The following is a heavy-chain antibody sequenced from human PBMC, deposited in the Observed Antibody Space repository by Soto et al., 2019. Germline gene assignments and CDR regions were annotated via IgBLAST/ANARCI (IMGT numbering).Heavy chain of an antibody. CDR2: IYDTGTT. V-gene: IGHV4-59*08. Sequence: PSETLSLTCTVSGASISSFYWSWSRQPPGKGLEWIGYIYDTGTTNYNPSLKSRVTMSVDTSLNQFSLKLSSVTAADTAVYYCARHFHQGPLSCSDSWGQGALVTVSS. CDR1: GASISSFY. J-gene: IGHJ4*02. CDR3: ARHFHQGPLSCSDS. D-gene: IGHD2-2*01.